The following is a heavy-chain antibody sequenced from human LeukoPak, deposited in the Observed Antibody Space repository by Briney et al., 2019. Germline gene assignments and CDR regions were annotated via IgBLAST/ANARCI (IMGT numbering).Heavy chain of an antibody. CDR1: GDSVSSNSAA. V-gene: IGHV6-1*01. CDR2: TCYKSKWYT. CDR3: ARATVAGVGRLFDY. J-gene: IGHJ4*02. Sequence: SQTLSLTCAISGDSVSSNSAAWNWIRQSPSRGLEWLGRTCYKSKWYTDYAVSVKSRITINPDTSKNQFSLQLNSVTPEDTAVYYCARATVAGVGRLFDYWGQGTLVTVSS. D-gene: IGHD6-19*01.